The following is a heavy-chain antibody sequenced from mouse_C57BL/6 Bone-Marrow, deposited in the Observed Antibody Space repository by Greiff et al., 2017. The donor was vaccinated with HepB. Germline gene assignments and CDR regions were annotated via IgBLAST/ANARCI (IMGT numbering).Heavy chain of an antibody. J-gene: IGHJ2*01. CDR2: ISSGGSYT. Sequence: EVKLVESGGDLVKPGGSLKLSCAASGFTFSSYGMSWVRQTPDKRLEWVATISSGGSYTYYPDSVKGRFPISRDNAKNTLYLQMSSLKSEDTAMYYCARRNWVDYWGQGTTLTVSS. CDR1: GFTFSSYG. CDR3: ARRNWVDY. V-gene: IGHV5-6*02. D-gene: IGHD4-1*01.